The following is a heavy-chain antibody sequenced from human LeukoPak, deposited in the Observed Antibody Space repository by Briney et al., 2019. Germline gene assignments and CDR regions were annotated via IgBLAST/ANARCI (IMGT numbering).Heavy chain of an antibody. CDR3: AGIIYDSDLSYIDY. D-gene: IGHD3-22*01. V-gene: IGHV1-2*02. Sequence: EASVKVSCKASGYTFTGYYMHWVRQAPGQGLEWMGWINPNSGGTNYAQKFQGRVTMTRDTSISTAYMELSRLRSDDTAAYYCAGIIYDSDLSYIDYWGQGTLVTVSS. J-gene: IGHJ4*02. CDR1: GYTFTGYY. CDR2: INPNSGGT.